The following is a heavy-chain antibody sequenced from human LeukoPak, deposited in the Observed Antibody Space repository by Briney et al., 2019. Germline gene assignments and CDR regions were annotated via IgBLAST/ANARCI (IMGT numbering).Heavy chain of an antibody. CDR3: ARELREHGVFDI. D-gene: IGHD1-26*01. J-gene: IGHJ3*02. CDR1: GGSISSYY. CDR2: IYYGGST. Sequence: SETLSLTCSVSGGSISSYYWSWIRQPPGKGLEWIGYIYYGGSTNYNPSLKSRVTISVDTSRNQFSLKLISVTAADTAVYYCARELREHGVFDIWGQGTMVTVSS. V-gene: IGHV4-59*01.